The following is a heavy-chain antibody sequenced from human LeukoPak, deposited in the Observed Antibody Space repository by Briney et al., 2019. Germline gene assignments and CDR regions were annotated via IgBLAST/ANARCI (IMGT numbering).Heavy chain of an antibody. CDR2: INPNSGGT. CDR1: GYTFTGYY. V-gene: IGHV1-2*02. Sequence: GASVKVSCKASGYTFTGYYMHWVRQAPGQGLEWMGWINPNSGGTNYAQKFQGRVTMTRDTSIRTAYMELSRLTSDDTAVYYCARDVSSTTVWGYHYYYYMDLWGKGTTVTVSS. D-gene: IGHD2-2*01. CDR3: ARDVSSTTVWGYHYYYYMDL. J-gene: IGHJ6*03.